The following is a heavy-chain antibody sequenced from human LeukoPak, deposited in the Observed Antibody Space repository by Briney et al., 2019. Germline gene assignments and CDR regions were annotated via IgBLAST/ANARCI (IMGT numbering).Heavy chain of an antibody. D-gene: IGHD3-16*01. CDR1: GVTLSSYG. V-gene: IGHV3-23*01. J-gene: IGHJ4*02. CDR3: AMPPWGAGVDY. Sequence: GGSLRLSCAASGVTLSSYGMSWVRQAPGKGLEWVSAISGSGGSTYYADSVKGRFTISRDNSKNTLYLQMNSLRAEDTAVYYCAMPPWGAGVDYWGQGTLVTVSS. CDR2: ISGSGGST.